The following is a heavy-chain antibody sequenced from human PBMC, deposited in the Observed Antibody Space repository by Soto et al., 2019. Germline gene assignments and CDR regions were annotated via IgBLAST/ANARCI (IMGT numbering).Heavy chain of an antibody. CDR3: ARPQYCSGGSCYSYYGMDV. D-gene: IGHD2-15*01. CDR2: MYLGVSDT. Sequence: GESLKISWKASGYSFTSYWIGWVRQMPGKGLKWMVSMYLGVSDTRYSRSFQGQDTISADKSISTAYLQWSSLKASDTAMYYCARPQYCSGGSCYSYYGMDVWRQGTTGTVSS. CDR1: GYSFTSYW. V-gene: IGHV5-51*01. J-gene: IGHJ6*02.